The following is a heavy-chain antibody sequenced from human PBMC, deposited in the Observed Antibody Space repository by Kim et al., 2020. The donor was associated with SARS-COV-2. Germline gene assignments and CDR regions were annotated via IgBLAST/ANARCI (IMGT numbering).Heavy chain of an antibody. D-gene: IGHD6-19*01. V-gene: IGHV3-23*01. Sequence: GGSLRLSCAASGFTFSSYAMSWVRQAPGKGLEWVSAISGSGGSTYYADSVKGRFTISRDNSKNTLYLQMNSLRAEDTAVYYCAKDYSSGWYPSVPIDYWGQGTLVTVSS. CDR1: GFTFSSYA. CDR2: ISGSGGST. CDR3: AKDYSSGWYPSVPIDY. J-gene: IGHJ4*02.